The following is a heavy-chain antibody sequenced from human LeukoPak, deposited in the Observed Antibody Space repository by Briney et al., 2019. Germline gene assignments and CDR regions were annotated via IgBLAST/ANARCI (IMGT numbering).Heavy chain of an antibody. CDR3: AKVSPDYCSSTSCYMGNFDY. J-gene: IGHJ4*02. V-gene: IGHV3-9*01. D-gene: IGHD2-2*02. CDR1: GFTFDDYA. CDR2: ISWNSGSI. Sequence: PGGSLRLSCAASGFTFDDYAMHWVRQAPGKGLEWVSGISWNSGSIGYADTVKGRFTISRDNAKNSLYLQMNGLRAEDTALYYCAKVSPDYCSSTSCYMGNFDYWGQGTLVTVSS.